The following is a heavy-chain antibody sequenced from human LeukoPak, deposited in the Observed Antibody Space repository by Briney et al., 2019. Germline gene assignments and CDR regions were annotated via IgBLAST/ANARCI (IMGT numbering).Heavy chain of an antibody. J-gene: IGHJ4*02. Sequence: GGSLRLSCAASGFAFSNFAMSWVRQAPGKGLEWVSAISGGGHSTYYADSVKGRFTISRDNSKNTLYLQINSLRAEDTAVYYCAKEHITVTGTGDYWGQGTLVTVSS. CDR2: ISGGGHST. V-gene: IGHV3-23*01. CDR3: AKEHITVTGTGDY. D-gene: IGHD6-19*01. CDR1: GFAFSNFA.